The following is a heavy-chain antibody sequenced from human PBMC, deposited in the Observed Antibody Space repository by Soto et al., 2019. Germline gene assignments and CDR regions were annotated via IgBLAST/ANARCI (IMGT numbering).Heavy chain of an antibody. D-gene: IGHD1-1*01. Sequence: SETLSLTCTVSGGSISTYYWSWIRQPPGKGLEWIGYILYSGSTDYNPSLKSRVTISVDMSKNQFYLKLNSVTAADTAVYYCARSAGNGYYYYLDVWGKGTTVTVSS. CDR1: GGSISTYY. J-gene: IGHJ6*03. V-gene: IGHV4-59*08. CDR3: ARSAGNGYYYYLDV. CDR2: ILYSGST.